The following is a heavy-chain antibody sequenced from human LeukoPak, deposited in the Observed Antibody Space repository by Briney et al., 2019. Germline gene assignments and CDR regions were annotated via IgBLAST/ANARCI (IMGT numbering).Heavy chain of an antibody. CDR3: AREGNGELLY. D-gene: IGHD1-26*01. CDR1: GFTVSSNY. Sequence: GGPLRLSCAASGFTVSSNYMSWVRQAPGKGLEWVSVIYSGGNTYYADSVKGRFTISRHNSKNTLYLQMNSLRGDDTAVYYCAREGNGELLYWGQGTLVTVSS. CDR2: IYSGGNT. V-gene: IGHV3-53*04. J-gene: IGHJ4*02.